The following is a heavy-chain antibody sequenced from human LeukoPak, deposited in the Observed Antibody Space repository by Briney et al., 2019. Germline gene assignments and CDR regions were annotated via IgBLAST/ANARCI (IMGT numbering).Heavy chain of an antibody. CDR3: AKDTSSWYSPPGAFDL. CDR2: VYASGST. CDR1: GGSIISHY. D-gene: IGHD6-13*01. V-gene: IGHV4-4*07. J-gene: IGHJ3*01. Sequence: SETLSLTCTVSGGSIISHYWNWIRQPAGKGLEWTGRVYASGSTTYNPSLKNRVTMSVDTSKNQFSLRLTSVTAADTAVYYCAKDTSSWYSPPGAFDLWGQGTMVTVSS.